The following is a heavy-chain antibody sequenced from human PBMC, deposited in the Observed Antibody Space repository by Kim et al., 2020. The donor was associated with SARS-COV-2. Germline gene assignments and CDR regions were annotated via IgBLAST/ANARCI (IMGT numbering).Heavy chain of an antibody. CDR1: GFTFTDYY. CDR2: ISAIESTI. J-gene: IGHJ4*02. V-gene: IGHV3-11*01. D-gene: IGHD4-4*01. CDR3: ARVTTPPTDY. Sequence: GGSLRLSCAACGFTFTDYYMSWIRQAPGKGLEWVSYISAIESTIYYADSVKGRFTASRDNAKNSVYLQMNSLRAEDTAVYYCARVTTPPTDYWGQGTLVTVSS.